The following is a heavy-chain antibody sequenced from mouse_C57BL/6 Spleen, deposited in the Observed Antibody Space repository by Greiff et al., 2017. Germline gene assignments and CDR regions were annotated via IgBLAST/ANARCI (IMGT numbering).Heavy chain of an antibody. CDR1: GFTFSSYG. J-gene: IGHJ1*03. D-gene: IGHD1-1*01. V-gene: IGHV5-6*02. Sequence: EVKLVESGGDLVKPGGSLKLSCAASGFTFSSYGMSWVRQTPDKRLEWVATISSGGSYTYYPDSVKGRFTISRDNAKNTLYLQMSSLKSEDTAMYYCARRRDYGSSYGYFDVWGTGTTVTVSS. CDR2: ISSGGSYT. CDR3: ARRRDYGSSYGYFDV.